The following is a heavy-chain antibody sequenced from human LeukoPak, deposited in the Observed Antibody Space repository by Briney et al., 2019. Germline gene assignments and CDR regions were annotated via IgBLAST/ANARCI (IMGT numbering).Heavy chain of an antibody. V-gene: IGHV1-24*01. D-gene: IGHD3-10*01. J-gene: IGHJ3*02. CDR3: ARDRPGDEAFDI. CDR2: FDTEDGET. CDR1: GYTLTELS. Sequence: ASVKVSCKVSGYTLTELSMHWVRQSPGKGLEWMGGFDTEDGETIYAQKFQGRVNMTEDTSTDTAYMELSSLRSEDTAVYYCARDRPGDEAFDIWGQGTTVTVSS.